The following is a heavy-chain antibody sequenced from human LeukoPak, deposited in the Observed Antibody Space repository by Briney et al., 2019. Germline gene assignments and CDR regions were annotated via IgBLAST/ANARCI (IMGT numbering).Heavy chain of an antibody. Sequence: ASVKVSCKASGYTFTGYYMHWVRQAPGQGLEWMGWINPNSGGTKYAQKFQYRVTMTRDTSISTAYMELSRLRSDDTAVYYCARDAGTRGYSYGSDFDYWGQGTLVTVSS. CDR2: INPNSGGT. CDR3: ARDAGTRGYSYGSDFDY. J-gene: IGHJ4*02. V-gene: IGHV1-2*02. D-gene: IGHD5-18*01. CDR1: GYTFTGYY.